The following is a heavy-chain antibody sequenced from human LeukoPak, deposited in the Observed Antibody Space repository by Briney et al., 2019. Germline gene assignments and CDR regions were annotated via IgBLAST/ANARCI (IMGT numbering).Heavy chain of an antibody. CDR1: GGSISSYY. D-gene: IGHD1-26*01. Sequence: SETLSLTCTVSGGSISSYYWSWIRQPPGKGLEWIVYIYYSGSTNYNPSLKSRVTISVDTSKNQFSLKLSSVTAADTAVYYCARVGSGSYYAYFDYWGQGTLVTVSS. J-gene: IGHJ4*02. V-gene: IGHV4-59*01. CDR2: IYYSGST. CDR3: ARVGSGSYYAYFDY.